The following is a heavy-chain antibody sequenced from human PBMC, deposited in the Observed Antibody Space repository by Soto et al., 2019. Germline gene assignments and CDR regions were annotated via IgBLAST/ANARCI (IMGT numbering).Heavy chain of an antibody. Sequence: EVQLLESGGGLVQPGGSLRLSCAPSGFIFSNYAMSWVRQARGKGLEWVSATSGSGADTHYTESVKGRFTISRDNFKNTLYLQMNSQRAEDTAVYYCAKDTGRGGGSVFDYWGQGTLVTVSS. J-gene: IGHJ4*02. D-gene: IGHD2-15*01. CDR3: AKDTGRGGGSVFDY. V-gene: IGHV3-23*01. CDR2: TSGSGADT. CDR1: GFIFSNYA.